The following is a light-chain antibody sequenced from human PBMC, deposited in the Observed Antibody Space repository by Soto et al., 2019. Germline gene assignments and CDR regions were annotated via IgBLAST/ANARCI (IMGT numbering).Light chain of an antibody. J-gene: IGLJ2*01. CDR3: SSYISSSTLDVV. CDR1: SSDVGVYKY. CDR2: DVS. V-gene: IGLV2-14*01. Sequence: QSALTQPASVSGSPGQSITISCTGTSSDVGVYKYVSWYQQHPGKAPKLMIYDVSNRPSGVSNRFSGSESGNTASLTISGLQAEDEAHYYCSSYISSSTLDVVFGGGTKLTVL.